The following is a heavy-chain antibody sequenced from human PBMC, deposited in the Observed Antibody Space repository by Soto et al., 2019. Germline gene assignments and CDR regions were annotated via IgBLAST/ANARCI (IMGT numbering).Heavy chain of an antibody. J-gene: IGHJ4*02. Sequence: ASVKVSCKASGYTFTTYAMHWVRQAPGQRLEWMGWINAGNGNPKYSQKLQGRVTITRDTSASTAYMELSSLRSEDTAVYYCARVLLGSGTYYNAFDYWCQGPLVTVSS. V-gene: IGHV1-3*01. CDR2: INAGNGNP. D-gene: IGHD3-10*01. CDR3: ARVLLGSGTYYNAFDY. CDR1: GYTFTTYA.